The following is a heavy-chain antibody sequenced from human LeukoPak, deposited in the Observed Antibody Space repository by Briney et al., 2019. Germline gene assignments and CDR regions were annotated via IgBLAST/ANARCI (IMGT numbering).Heavy chain of an antibody. CDR1: GYTFTGYY. Sequence: GASVKVSCKASGYTFTGYYMHWVRQAPGQGLEWMGWINPNSGGTNYAQKFQGRVTMTRDTSISTAYMELSSLRSEDTAVYYCARAWSGGPKYFQHWGQGTLVTVSS. D-gene: IGHD1-26*01. CDR3: ARAWSGGPKYFQH. V-gene: IGHV1-2*02. J-gene: IGHJ1*01. CDR2: INPNSGGT.